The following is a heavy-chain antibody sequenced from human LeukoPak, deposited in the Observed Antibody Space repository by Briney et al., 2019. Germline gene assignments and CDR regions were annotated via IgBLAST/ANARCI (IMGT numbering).Heavy chain of an antibody. D-gene: IGHD1-14*01. CDR1: GGSISSYY. J-gene: IGHJ3*02. CDR3: AREKSGINEPSYAFDI. CDR2: IYTSGST. Sequence: PSQTLSLTCTVSGGSISSYYWSWIRQPAGKGLEWIGRIYTSGSTNYNPSLKSRVTMSVDTSKNQFSLKLSSVTAADTAVYYCAREKSGINEPSYAFDIWGQGTMVTVSS. V-gene: IGHV4-4*07.